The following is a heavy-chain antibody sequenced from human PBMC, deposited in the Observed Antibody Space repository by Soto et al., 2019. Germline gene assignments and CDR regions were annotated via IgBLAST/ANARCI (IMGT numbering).Heavy chain of an antibody. CDR3: ARGADIVVVPAATGGSHDY. Sequence: QVQLQQWGAGLLKPSETLSLTCAVYGGSFSGYYWSWIRQPPGKGLEWIGEINQSGSTNYNPSLKSRVTISVDTSKNQFSLRLSSVTAADTAVYYCARGADIVVVPAATGGSHDYWGQGTLVTVSS. V-gene: IGHV4-34*01. CDR1: GGSFSGYY. J-gene: IGHJ4*02. CDR2: INQSGST. D-gene: IGHD2-2*01.